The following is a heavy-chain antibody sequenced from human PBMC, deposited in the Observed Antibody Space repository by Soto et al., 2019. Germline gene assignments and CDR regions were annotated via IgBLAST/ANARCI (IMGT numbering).Heavy chain of an antibody. Sequence: PGGSLRLSCAASGFTFSSYAMSWVRQAPGKGLEWVSGISGSGGSTDYAHSVKGRFSISRDNPKNTLYLQMDSLRAEDTAVYYCARDRPADFWGQGTLVTVSS. CDR3: ARDRPADF. CDR2: ISGSGGST. V-gene: IGHV3-23*01. CDR1: GFTFSSYA. J-gene: IGHJ4*02.